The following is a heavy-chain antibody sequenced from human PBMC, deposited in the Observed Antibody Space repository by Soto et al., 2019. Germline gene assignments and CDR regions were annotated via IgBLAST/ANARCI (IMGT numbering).Heavy chain of an antibody. CDR3: ARGFVRGSYYYGSGSKNWFDP. V-gene: IGHV4-4*07. CDR1: GGSLRSYY. D-gene: IGHD3-10*01. Sequence: RSLTCTVSGGSLRSYYWSWIRQPAGKGLEWIGRIYTSGSTNYNPSLKSRVTMSVDTSKNQFSLKLSSVTAADTAVYYCARGFVRGSYYYGSGSKNWFDPWGQGTLVTV. J-gene: IGHJ5*02. CDR2: IYTSGST.